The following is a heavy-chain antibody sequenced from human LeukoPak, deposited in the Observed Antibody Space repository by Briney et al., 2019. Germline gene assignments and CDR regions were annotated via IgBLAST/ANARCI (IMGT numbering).Heavy chain of an antibody. V-gene: IGHV4-39*01. CDR2: IYYSGST. J-gene: IGHJ6*02. Sequence: SETLSLTCTVSGGSISSSSYYWGWIRQPPGKGLEWIGSIYYSGSTYYNPSLKSRATISVDTSKNQFSLKLSSVTAAETAVYYCARPAIYGDYDSYGMDVWGQGTTVTVSS. CDR1: GGSISSSSYY. D-gene: IGHD4-17*01. CDR3: ARPAIYGDYDSYGMDV.